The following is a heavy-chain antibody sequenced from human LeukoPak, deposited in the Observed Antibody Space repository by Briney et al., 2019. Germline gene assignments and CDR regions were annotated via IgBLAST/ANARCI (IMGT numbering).Heavy chain of an antibody. CDR2: IYYSGNT. D-gene: IGHD2-2*01. V-gene: IGHV4-59*01. CDR1: GGSIGSYY. J-gene: IGHJ3*02. CDR3: ASKIGYCSSTSCRPAFDI. Sequence: SETLSLTCTVSGGSIGSYYWSWIRQPPGKGLEWIGYIYYSGNTNYNPSLKSRVTISVDTSKNQFSLKLTSVTAADTAVYYCASKIGYCSSTSCRPAFDIWGQGTMVTVSS.